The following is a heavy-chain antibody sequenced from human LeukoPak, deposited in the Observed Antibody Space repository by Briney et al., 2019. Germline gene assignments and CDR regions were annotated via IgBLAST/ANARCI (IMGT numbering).Heavy chain of an antibody. CDR3: ARNPYDSSGYKAPYWHFDL. J-gene: IGHJ2*01. CDR1: GFTFSSYA. D-gene: IGHD3-22*01. CDR2: IAGSGRHT. V-gene: IGHV3-23*01. Sequence: GGSLRLSCAASGFTFSSYAMSWVRQAPGKGLEWVSSIAGSGRHTYYADSVKGRFTISRDNSKNTLYLQMNSLRVEGTAVYYCARNPYDSSGYKAPYWHFDLWGRGTLVTVSS.